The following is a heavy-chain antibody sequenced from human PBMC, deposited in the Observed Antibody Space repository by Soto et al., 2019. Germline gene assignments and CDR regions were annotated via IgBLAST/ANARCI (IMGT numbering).Heavy chain of an antibody. CDR1: GDTFTSYY. CDR3: ARSPGGVLEIMEAPNGFPP. J-gene: IGHJ2*01. Sequence: ASVKVSCKAPGDTFTSYYMHWVRQAPGHGLEWMGVINPNGGSIRFAQKFQGRVTMTRDTSRSTVYMELRGLTSEDTAGYYCARSPGGVLEIMEAPNGFPPGGRATLLTFS. D-gene: IGHD3-16*01. CDR2: INPNGGSI. V-gene: IGHV1-46*01.